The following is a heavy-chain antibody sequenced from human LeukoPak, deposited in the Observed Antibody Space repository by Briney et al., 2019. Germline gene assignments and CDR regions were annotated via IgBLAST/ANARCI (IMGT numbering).Heavy chain of an antibody. J-gene: IGHJ3*02. D-gene: IGHD6-6*01. Sequence: PSQTLSLTCTVSGGSISSGGYYWSWIRQPPGKGLEWIGYIYHSGSTYYNPSLKSRVTMSVDTSKNQFSLKLSSVTAADTAVYYCARVTYSSSSMPLDGFDMWGQGTMVTVSS. CDR1: GGSISSGGYY. CDR3: ARVTYSSSSMPLDGFDM. V-gene: IGHV4-30-2*01. CDR2: IYHSGST.